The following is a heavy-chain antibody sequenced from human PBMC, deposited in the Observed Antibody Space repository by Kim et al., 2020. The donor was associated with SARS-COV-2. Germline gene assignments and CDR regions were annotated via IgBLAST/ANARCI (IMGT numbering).Heavy chain of an antibody. Sequence: QKFQGRVTFTRETSAGTAYMELSSLRSEDTAVYYCAGDLIVVAGMKLFDYWGQGTLVTVSS. J-gene: IGHJ4*02. D-gene: IGHD6-19*01. V-gene: IGHV1-3*01. CDR3: AGDLIVVAGMKLFDY.